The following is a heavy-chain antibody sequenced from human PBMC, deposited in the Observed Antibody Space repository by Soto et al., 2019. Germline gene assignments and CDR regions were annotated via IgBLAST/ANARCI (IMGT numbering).Heavy chain of an antibody. CDR3: ARANVVAATYDAFDI. Sequence: ASVKVSCKASGYTFTSYGISWVRQAPGQGLEWMGWISAYNGNTNYAQKLQGRVTMTTDTSTSTAYMELRSLRSDDTAVYYCARANVVAATYDAFDIWGPGTMVTVSS. J-gene: IGHJ3*02. V-gene: IGHV1-18*04. CDR2: ISAYNGNT. D-gene: IGHD2-15*01. CDR1: GYTFTSYG.